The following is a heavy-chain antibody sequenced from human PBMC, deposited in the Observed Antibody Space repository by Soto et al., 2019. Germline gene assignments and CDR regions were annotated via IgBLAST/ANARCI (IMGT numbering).Heavy chain of an antibody. CDR2: ISYDGNDK. J-gene: IGHJ4*02. Sequence: PGGSLRLSCAASGFTFSTYAMHWVRQAPGKGLEWVALISYDGNDKYYADSVKGRFTISRDISSNTLSLQMNSLRAEDTALYYCARGPNYYDDSGYFGYWGQGTLVTVSS. CDR1: GFTFSTYA. V-gene: IGHV3-30-3*01. D-gene: IGHD3-22*01. CDR3: ARGPNYYDDSGYFGY.